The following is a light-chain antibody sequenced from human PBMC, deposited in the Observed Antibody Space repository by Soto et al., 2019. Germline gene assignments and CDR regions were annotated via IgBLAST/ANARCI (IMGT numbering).Light chain of an antibody. CDR2: DAS. CDR1: QDISNY. J-gene: IGKJ3*01. CDR3: QQYDNLTLT. Sequence: DIQMTQSPSSLSASVGDRVTITCQASQDISNYLNWYQQKPGKAPKLLIYDASNLETGVPSRFSGSGSGTEFTFTISSLQPEDIATYYCQQYDNLTLTFGPGTKVDIK. V-gene: IGKV1-33*01.